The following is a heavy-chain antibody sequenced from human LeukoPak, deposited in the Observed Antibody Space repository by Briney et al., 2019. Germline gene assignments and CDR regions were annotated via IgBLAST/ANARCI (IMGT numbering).Heavy chain of an antibody. D-gene: IGHD2-15*01. Sequence: MPSETLSLTCAVYGGSFSGYYWSWIRQPPGKGLEWIGEINHSGSTNYNPSLKSRVTISADTSKNQFSLKLSSVTAADTAVYYCARGRPRINSLGMDVWGQGTTVTVSS. CDR1: GGSFSGYY. CDR2: INHSGST. CDR3: ARGRPRINSLGMDV. J-gene: IGHJ6*02. V-gene: IGHV4-34*01.